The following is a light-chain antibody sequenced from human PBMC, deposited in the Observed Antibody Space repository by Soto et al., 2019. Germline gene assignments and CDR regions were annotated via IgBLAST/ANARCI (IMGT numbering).Light chain of an antibody. CDR1: QSVSSN. J-gene: IGKJ4*01. CDR2: DAS. CDR3: QQRSNWPPT. Sequence: ENVLTQSPATLSLSPGERATLSCRASQSVSSNLAWYQQKPGQAPRLLIYDASNRATGIPARFSGSGSGTDFTLTISSLQPEDFAVYYCQQRSNWPPTFGGWTKVEIK. V-gene: IGKV3-11*01.